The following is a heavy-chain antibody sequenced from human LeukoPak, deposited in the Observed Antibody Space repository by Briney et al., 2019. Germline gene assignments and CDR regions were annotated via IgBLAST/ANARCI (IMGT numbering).Heavy chain of an antibody. Sequence: GGSLRLSCEASGLTFNTYSMNWVRQAPGKGLQWVSYIESYSRIIHYADSVKGRFTISRDDAKNSLFLQMNSLRAEDTAIYYCARQGPNGDLDFWGQGTLVTVSS. J-gene: IGHJ4*02. D-gene: IGHD4-17*01. V-gene: IGHV3-48*01. CDR3: ARQGPNGDLDF. CDR2: IESYSRII. CDR1: GLTFNTYS.